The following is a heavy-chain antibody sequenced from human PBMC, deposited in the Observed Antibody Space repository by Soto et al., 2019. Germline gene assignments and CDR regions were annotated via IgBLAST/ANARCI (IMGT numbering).Heavy chain of an antibody. CDR1: GFTFSSYS. CDR2: ISSSSSTI. Sequence: ELQLVESGGGLVQPGGSLRLSCAASGFTFSSYSMNWFRQAPGKGLEWVSYISSSSSTIYYADSVKGRFTISRDNAKNSQYLHMNSLRAEDTAVYYCASLPYNCNSRTRYYMDVWGKGNTVTVSS. J-gene: IGHJ6*03. V-gene: IGHV3-48*01. D-gene: IGHD1-7*01. CDR3: ASLPYNCNSRTRYYMDV.